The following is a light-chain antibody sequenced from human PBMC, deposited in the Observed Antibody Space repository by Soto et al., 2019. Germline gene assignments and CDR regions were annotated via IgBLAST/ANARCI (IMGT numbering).Light chain of an antibody. J-gene: IGLJ2*01. V-gene: IGLV2-8*01. CDR3: SSYGGSNNFVV. CDR1: SSDVGGYNY. CDR2: EVS. Sequence: QSVLTQPPSASGSPGQSVSISCTGTSSDVGGYNYVSWYQHHPGKAPKLMIYEVSKRPSGVPDRFSGSKSGNTASLTVSGLQAEDEADYYCSSYGGSNNFVVVGGGTKLTVL.